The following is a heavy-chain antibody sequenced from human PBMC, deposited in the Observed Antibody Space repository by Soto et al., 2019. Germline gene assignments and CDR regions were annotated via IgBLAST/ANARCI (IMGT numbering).Heavy chain of an antibody. Sequence: PGGSLRLSCAASGFTFSNAWMSWVRQAPGKGLEWVGRIKSKTDGGTTDYAAPVKGRFTISRDDSKNTLYLQMNSLKTEDTAVYYCTTAEYYYDSSGYHDYYYYGMDVWGQGTTVTVSS. D-gene: IGHD3-22*01. J-gene: IGHJ6*02. CDR3: TTAEYYYDSSGYHDYYYYGMDV. CDR2: IKSKTDGGTT. CDR1: GFTFSNAW. V-gene: IGHV3-15*01.